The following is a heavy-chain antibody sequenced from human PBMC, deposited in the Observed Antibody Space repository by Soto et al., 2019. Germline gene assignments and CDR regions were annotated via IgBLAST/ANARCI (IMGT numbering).Heavy chain of an antibody. CDR2: IYHSGST. CDR3: ARMPDCSGGSCYSGSWVDP. Sequence: QLQLQESGSGLVKPSQTLSLTCAVSGGSISSGGYSWSWIRQTPGKGLGWIGDIYHSGSTYYNPSLKSRVTISVDRSKNQFSLKLTSVTAADTAVYYCARMPDCSGGSCYSGSWVDPWGQGTLVTVSS. V-gene: IGHV4-30-2*01. CDR1: GGSISSGGYS. J-gene: IGHJ5*02. D-gene: IGHD2-15*01.